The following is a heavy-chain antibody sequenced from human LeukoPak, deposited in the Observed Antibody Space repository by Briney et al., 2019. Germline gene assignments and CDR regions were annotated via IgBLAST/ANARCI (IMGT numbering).Heavy chain of an antibody. J-gene: IGHJ4*02. CDR3: ARDFRQQWLVLDY. V-gene: IGHV3-64*01. Sequence: GGSLRLSCAASGCTFSSYAMHWVRQAPGKGLEYVSAISSNGGSTYYANSVKGRFTISRDNSKNTLYLQMGSLRAEDMAVYYCARDFRQQWLVLDYWGQGTLVTVSS. CDR1: GCTFSSYA. D-gene: IGHD6-19*01. CDR2: ISSNGGST.